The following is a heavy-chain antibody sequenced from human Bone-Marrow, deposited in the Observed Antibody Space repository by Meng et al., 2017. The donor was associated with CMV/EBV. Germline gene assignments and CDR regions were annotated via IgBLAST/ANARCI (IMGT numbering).Heavy chain of an antibody. CDR3: ARDHSSWFGVSTY. D-gene: IGHD3-10*01. Sequence: SETLSLTCTVSGGSISSSSYYWGWIRQPPGKGLEWIGSIYYSGSTYYNPSLKIRVTISVDMSKNQFSLKLRSVTAADTSVYSCARDHSSWFGVSTYWGQGTLVTVSS. CDR1: GGSISSSSYY. J-gene: IGHJ4*02. V-gene: IGHV4-39*07. CDR2: IYYSGST.